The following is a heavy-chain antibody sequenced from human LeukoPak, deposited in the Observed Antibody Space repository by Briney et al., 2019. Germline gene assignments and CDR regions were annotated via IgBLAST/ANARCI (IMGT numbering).Heavy chain of an antibody. J-gene: IGHJ4*02. CDR3: ARGPDSSNWYEPVDY. Sequence: PGGSLRLSCAASGFTFSSYSMNWVRQAPGKGLEWVSYISSSSSTIYYADSVKGRFTISRDNSKNTVYLQMNSLRAEDTAVYYCARGPDSSNWYEPVDYWGQGTLVTVSS. CDR1: GFTFSSYS. CDR2: ISSSSSTI. D-gene: IGHD6-13*01. V-gene: IGHV3-48*01.